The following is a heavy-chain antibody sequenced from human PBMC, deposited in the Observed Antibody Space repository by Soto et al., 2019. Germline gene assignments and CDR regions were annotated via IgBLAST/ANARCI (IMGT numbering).Heavy chain of an antibody. CDR2: INHSGST. CDR3: ASTRYCSSTSCPRDYYYYYMDV. V-gene: IGHV4-34*01. J-gene: IGHJ6*03. CDR1: GGSFSGYY. Sequence: SETLSLTCAVYGGSFSGYYWSWIRQPPGKGLEWIGEINHSGSTNYNPSLKSRVTISVDTSKNQFSLKLSSVTAADTAVYYCASTRYCSSTSCPRDYYYYYMDVWGKGTTVTVSS. D-gene: IGHD2-2*01.